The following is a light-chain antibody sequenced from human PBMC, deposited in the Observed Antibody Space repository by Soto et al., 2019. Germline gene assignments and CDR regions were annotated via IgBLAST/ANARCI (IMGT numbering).Light chain of an antibody. V-gene: IGKV3-20*01. CDR2: DTS. CDR3: QQSGSSLWT. J-gene: IGKJ1*01. CDR1: QSIGSDS. Sequence: EIVLTQSPGTLSLSPGQRATLSCRASQSIGSDSLAWYQQKPGQAPRLLIYDTSTRATGIPDRFGGSGSGTDFTLTISRREPEDFAVYSCQQSGSSLWTFGPGTKVEIK.